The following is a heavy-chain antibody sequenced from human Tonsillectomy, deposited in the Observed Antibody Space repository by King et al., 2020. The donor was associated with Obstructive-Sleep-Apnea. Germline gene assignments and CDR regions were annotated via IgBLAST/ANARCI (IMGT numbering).Heavy chain of an antibody. CDR1: GFTFSSYA. J-gene: IGHJ4*02. Sequence: VQLVESGGGVVQPGRSLRLSCAASGFTFSSYAMHWVRQAPGKGLEWVAVISYDGSNKYYADSVKGRFTISRDNSKNTLYLQMNSLRAEDTAVYYCARDSWTVATPHFDYWGQGTLVTVSS. CDR3: ARDSWTVATPHFDY. D-gene: IGHD5-12*01. CDR2: ISYDGSNK. V-gene: IGHV3-30*04.